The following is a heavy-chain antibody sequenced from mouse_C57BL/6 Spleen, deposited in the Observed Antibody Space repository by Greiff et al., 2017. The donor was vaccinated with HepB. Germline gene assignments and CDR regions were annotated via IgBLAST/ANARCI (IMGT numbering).Heavy chain of an antibody. CDR2: ISDGGSYT. CDR1: GFTFSSYA. CDR3: ARGLEFDY. Sequence: EVKVVESGGGLVKPGGSLKLSCAASGFTFSSYAMSWVRQTPEKRLEWVATISDGGSYTYYPDNVKGRFTISRDNAKNNLYLQMSHLKSEDTAMYYCARGLEFDYWGQGTTLTVSS. V-gene: IGHV5-4*03. J-gene: IGHJ2*01.